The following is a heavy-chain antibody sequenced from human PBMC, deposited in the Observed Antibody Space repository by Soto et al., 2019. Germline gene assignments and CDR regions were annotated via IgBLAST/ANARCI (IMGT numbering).Heavy chain of an antibody. Sequence: GASVKVSCKASGGTFSSYAISWVRQAPGQGLEWMGGIVPVFGTTNYAQKFQARVTITADESTSTAYMELSSLRSEDTAVYYCARGKGSHNAFDIWGQGTMVT. CDR1: GGTFSSYA. CDR3: ARGKGSHNAFDI. J-gene: IGHJ3*02. D-gene: IGHD2-15*01. CDR2: IVPVFGTT. V-gene: IGHV1-69*13.